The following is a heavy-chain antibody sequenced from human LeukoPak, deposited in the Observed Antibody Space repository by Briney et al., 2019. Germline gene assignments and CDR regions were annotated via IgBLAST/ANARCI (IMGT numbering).Heavy chain of an antibody. Sequence: SETLSLTCTVSGGSIRSNNYYWGWVRQPPGKGLEWIGYIYYSGSTYYNPSLKSRVTISVDTSKNQFSLKLSSVTAADTAVYYCARGSGSYHVDYWGQGTLVTVSS. D-gene: IGHD1-26*01. CDR1: GGSIRSNNYY. J-gene: IGHJ4*02. V-gene: IGHV4-31*03. CDR3: ARGSGSYHVDY. CDR2: IYYSGST.